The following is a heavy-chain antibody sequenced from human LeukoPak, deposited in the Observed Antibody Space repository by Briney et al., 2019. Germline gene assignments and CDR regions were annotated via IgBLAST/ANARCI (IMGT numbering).Heavy chain of an antibody. J-gene: IGHJ3*02. D-gene: IGHD2-21*02. CDR3: ARDRSKVTAYDDALGI. V-gene: IGHV3-48*03. Sequence: GGSLRRSRVGSGFSFGSYEINWVRQAPGKGLEWVSYISDIGTTTHYADSVKGRFTIFRDNAKNSVYLLMDSLMAEDTAIYYCARDRSKVTAYDDALGIWGQGLMVTVSS. CDR2: ISDIGTTT. CDR1: GFSFGSYE.